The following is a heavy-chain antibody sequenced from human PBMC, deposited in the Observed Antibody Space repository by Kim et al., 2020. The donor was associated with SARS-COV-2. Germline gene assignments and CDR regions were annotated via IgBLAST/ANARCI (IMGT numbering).Heavy chain of an antibody. Sequence: GGSLRLSCAASGFTFSSYWMSWVRQAPGKGLEWVANIKQDGSEKYYVDSVKGRFTISRDNAKNSLYLQMNSLRAEDTAVYYCARVADGWFGESGWMDVWGKGTTVTVSS. D-gene: IGHD3-10*01. J-gene: IGHJ6*04. V-gene: IGHV3-7*01. CDR2: IKQDGSEK. CDR1: GFTFSSYW. CDR3: ARVADGWFGESGWMDV.